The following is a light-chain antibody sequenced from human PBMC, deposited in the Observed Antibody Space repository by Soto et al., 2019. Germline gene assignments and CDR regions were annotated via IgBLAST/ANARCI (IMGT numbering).Light chain of an antibody. CDR3: QAYDYSLTASV. CDR1: SSNLGAGYD. Sequence: QAVVTQPPSVSGAPGQRVTVSCTGNSSNLGAGYDVHWYQQLPGAAPKLVIFGNRNRPSGVPERFSGSKSGTSASLAITGLQAEDEADYYCQAYDYSLTASVFGGGTKLTVL. V-gene: IGLV1-40*01. CDR2: GNR. J-gene: IGLJ3*02.